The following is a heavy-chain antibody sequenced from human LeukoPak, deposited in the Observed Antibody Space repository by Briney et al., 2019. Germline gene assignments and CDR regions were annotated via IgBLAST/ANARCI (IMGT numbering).Heavy chain of an antibody. V-gene: IGHV3-48*01. CDR2: ISPSGST. CDR3: ARLGPTPFDY. D-gene: IGHD3-16*01. J-gene: IGHJ4*02. Sequence: GGSLRLSCAASGFTFSSYTMNWDRQAPGKGLEWVSHISPSGSTYYADSVKGRFTISRDNAKTSLYLQMNSLRAEDTAVYYCARLGPTPFDYWGQGTLVTVSS. CDR1: GFTFSSYT.